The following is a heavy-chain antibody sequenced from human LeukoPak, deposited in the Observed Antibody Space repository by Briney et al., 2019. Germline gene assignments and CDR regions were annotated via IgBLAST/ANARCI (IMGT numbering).Heavy chain of an antibody. CDR1: GYTFTGHY. Sequence: ASVKVSCKASGYTFTGHYMHWVRQAPGQGLEWMGWINPNSGGTNYAQKFQGRVTMTRDTSISTAYMELSRLRSDDTAVYYYALLLWFGELLDPFFDYWGQGTLVTVSS. D-gene: IGHD3-10*01. V-gene: IGHV1-2*02. CDR3: ALLLWFGELLDPFFDY. CDR2: INPNSGGT. J-gene: IGHJ4*02.